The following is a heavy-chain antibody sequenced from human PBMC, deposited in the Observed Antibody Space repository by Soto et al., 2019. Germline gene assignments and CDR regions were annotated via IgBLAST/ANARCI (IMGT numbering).Heavy chain of an antibody. V-gene: IGHV3-23*01. CDR1: GFTFSNSA. Sequence: EVQLLESGGALVQPGGSLRLSCTASGFTFSNSAMGWVRQAPGKGLEWVSGISGSGGSTYYANSVKGRFSISRDNSKNTVFLQMNSLTAEDTAIYYCAKDRSIVTSSGYFDYWGQGTLVTVSS. CDR3: AKDRSIVTSSGYFDY. CDR2: ISGSGGST. J-gene: IGHJ4*02. D-gene: IGHD5-18*01.